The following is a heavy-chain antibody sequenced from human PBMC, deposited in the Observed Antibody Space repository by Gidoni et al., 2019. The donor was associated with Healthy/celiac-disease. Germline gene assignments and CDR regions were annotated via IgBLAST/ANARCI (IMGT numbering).Heavy chain of an antibody. CDR2: ISGSGGST. V-gene: IGHV3-23*01. CDR3: AKDPYSGYDSTHIDAFDI. D-gene: IGHD5-12*01. J-gene: IGHJ3*02. Sequence: EVQLLESGGGLVQPGGSLRLSCAASGFTFSSYAMSWVRQAPGKGLEWVSAISGSGGSTYYADSVKGRFTISRDNSKNTLYLQMNSLRAEDTAVYYCAKDPYSGYDSTHIDAFDIWGQGTMVTVSS. CDR1: GFTFSSYA.